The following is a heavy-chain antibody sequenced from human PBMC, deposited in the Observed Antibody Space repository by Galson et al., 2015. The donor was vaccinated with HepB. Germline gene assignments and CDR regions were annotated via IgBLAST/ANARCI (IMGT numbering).Heavy chain of an antibody. D-gene: IGHD3-22*01. CDR2: IVGGSGDT. J-gene: IGHJ5*02. CDR3: AADPYYDDKSGYSNLFDP. CDR1: GFTFSTSA. Sequence: SVKVSCKASGFTFSTSAVQWVRQAPGQRLEWVGWIVGGSGDTNYAQKFQERVTITRDMSTSTAYMELSSLRSDDTALYYCAADPYYDDKSGYSNLFDPWGQGTLVTVSS. V-gene: IGHV1-58*01.